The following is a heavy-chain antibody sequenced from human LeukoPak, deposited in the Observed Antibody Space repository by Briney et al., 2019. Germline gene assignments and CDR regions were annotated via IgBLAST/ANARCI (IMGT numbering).Heavy chain of an antibody. CDR2: ISSSSSTI. D-gene: IGHD3-22*01. CDR1: GFTFSSYS. CDR3: ARDRGKRSYYYDSSGYADFDS. V-gene: IGHV3-48*04. Sequence: GGSLRLSCAASGFTFSSYSMNWVRQAPGKGLEWVSYISSSSSTIYYADSVKGRFTISRDNAKNSLYLQMNSLRAEDTAVYYCARDRGKRSYYYDSSGYADFDSWGQGTLVTVSS. J-gene: IGHJ4*02.